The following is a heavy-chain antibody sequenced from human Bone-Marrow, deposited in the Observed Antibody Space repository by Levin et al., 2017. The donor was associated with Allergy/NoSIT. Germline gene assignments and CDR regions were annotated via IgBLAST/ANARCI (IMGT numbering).Heavy chain of an antibody. J-gene: IGHJ4*02. V-gene: IGHV3-33*01. D-gene: IGHD6-13*01. CDR3: ASDYSSRSKSRYYFDY. Sequence: GGSLRLSCAASGFTFSSYGMHWVRQAPGKGLEWVAVIWYDGSNKNYADSVKGRFTISRDNSKNTLYLQMNSLRDEDTAVYYCASDYSSRSKSRYYFDYWGQGTLVTVSS. CDR1: GFTFSSYG. CDR2: IWYDGSNK.